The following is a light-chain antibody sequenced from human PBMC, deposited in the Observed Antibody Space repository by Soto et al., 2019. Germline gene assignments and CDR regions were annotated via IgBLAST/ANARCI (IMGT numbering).Light chain of an antibody. CDR3: SSYTSSGSHVV. J-gene: IGLJ2*01. CDR1: SSDVGGYDY. CDR2: DVN. V-gene: IGLV2-14*03. Sequence: QSVLTQPASVSGSPGQSITISCTGTSSDVGGYDYVSWYQQYPGKAPKLMIYDVNNRPSGDSNRFSGSKSGNTASLTISGLQAEDEADYYCSSYTSSGSHVVFGGGTQLTVL.